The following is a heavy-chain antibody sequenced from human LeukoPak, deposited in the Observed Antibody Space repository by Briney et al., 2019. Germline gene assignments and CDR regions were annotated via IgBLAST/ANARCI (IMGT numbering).Heavy chain of an antibody. D-gene: IGHD3-10*01. CDR2: IDDSGNT. J-gene: IGHJ3*02. CDR3: ARSDYHNSGSHTVFDAFDI. V-gene: IGHV4-59*01. Sequence: SETLSLTCTVSGGSISRYYWSWIRRPSGKGLEWIGYIDDSGNTNYNPSLKSQVTISVDKSKNQFSLKLSFVTAADTAMYYCARSDYHNSGSHTVFDAFDIWGQGTRVTVSS. CDR1: GGSISRYY.